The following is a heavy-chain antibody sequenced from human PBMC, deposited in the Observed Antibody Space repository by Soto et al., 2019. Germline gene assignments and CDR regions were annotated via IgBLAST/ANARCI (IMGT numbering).Heavy chain of an antibody. CDR1: GGTFSSYA. V-gene: IGHV1-69*13. J-gene: IGHJ6*02. CDR2: IIPIFGTA. Sequence: SVKVSCKASGGTFSSYAISWVRQAPGQGLEWMGGIIPIFGTANYAQKFQGRVTITADESTSTAYMELSSLRSEDTAVYYCARDRVAGYCSSTSCRKYYGMDAWGQGTTVTVSS. CDR3: ARDRVAGYCSSTSCRKYYGMDA. D-gene: IGHD2-2*01.